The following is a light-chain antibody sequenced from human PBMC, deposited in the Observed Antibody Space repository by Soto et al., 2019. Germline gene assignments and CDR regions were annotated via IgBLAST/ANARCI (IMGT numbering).Light chain of an antibody. CDR3: QQYTNAHGIT. V-gene: IGKV3-20*01. Sequence: IALTQSPRTLSLSPGERATLSCRASQGVGNKYLAWYQQRPGQAPSLLIYAASSRATGVPDRFSGSGSGTDFTLTISRLEPEDFAVYYCQQYTNAHGITFGQGTRLEIK. J-gene: IGKJ5*01. CDR2: AAS. CDR1: QGVGNKY.